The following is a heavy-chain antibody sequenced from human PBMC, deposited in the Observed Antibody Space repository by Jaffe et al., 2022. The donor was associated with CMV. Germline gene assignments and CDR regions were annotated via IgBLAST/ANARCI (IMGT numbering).Heavy chain of an antibody. CDR3: ASTQPTYYYGSGSPNWFDP. CDR2: IGTAGDP. V-gene: IGHV3-13*05. Sequence: EVQLVESGGGLVQPGGSLRLSCAASGFTFSSYDMHWVRQATGKGLEWVSAIGTAGDPYYPGSVKGRFTISRENAKNSLYLQMNSLRAGDTAVYYCASTQPTYYYGSGSPNWFDPWGQGTLVTVSS. CDR1: GFTFSSYD. J-gene: IGHJ5*02. D-gene: IGHD3-10*01.